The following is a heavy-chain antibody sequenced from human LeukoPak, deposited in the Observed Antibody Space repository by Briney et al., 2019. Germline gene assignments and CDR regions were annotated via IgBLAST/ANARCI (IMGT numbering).Heavy chain of an antibody. CDR1: GFTFSNAW. V-gene: IGHV3-53*01. D-gene: IGHD1-1*01. J-gene: IGHJ4*02. Sequence: GGSLRLSCAASGFTFSNAWMNWVRQAPGKGLEWVSALYIGGNTYYADSVRGRFTISRDNSKNTLYLQMNSLRAEDTAIYYCMTAAGYNFGQYWGQGTLVTVSS. CDR3: MTAAGYNFGQY. CDR2: LYIGGNT.